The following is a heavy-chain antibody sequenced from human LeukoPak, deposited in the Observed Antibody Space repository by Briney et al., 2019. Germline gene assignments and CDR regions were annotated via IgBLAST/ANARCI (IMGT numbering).Heavy chain of an antibody. CDR3: ARSRYRPIFDY. V-gene: IGHV3-48*03. Sequence: TGGSLRLXCAASGFTFSSYEMKWVRQAPGKGLEWVSYISSSGSTIYYADSVKGRFTISRDNAKSSLYLQMNSLRAEDTAVYYCARSRYRPIFDYWGQGTLVTVSS. D-gene: IGHD5-18*01. J-gene: IGHJ4*02. CDR1: GFTFSSYE. CDR2: ISSSGSTI.